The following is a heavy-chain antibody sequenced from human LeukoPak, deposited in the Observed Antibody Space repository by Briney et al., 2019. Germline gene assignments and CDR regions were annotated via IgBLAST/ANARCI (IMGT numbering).Heavy chain of an antibody. CDR1: GFTFTDYA. CDR2: FSGTGGYI. V-gene: IGHV3-23*01. Sequence: GGSLRLSCVGSGFTFTDYAMSWVRQAPGKGLEWVSAFSGTGGYIYYADSVKGRFTVSRDNSKSTLYLQMNSLRAEDTAVYYCAKGDPYLDYWGQGTLVTVSS. CDR3: AKGDPYLDY. J-gene: IGHJ4*02.